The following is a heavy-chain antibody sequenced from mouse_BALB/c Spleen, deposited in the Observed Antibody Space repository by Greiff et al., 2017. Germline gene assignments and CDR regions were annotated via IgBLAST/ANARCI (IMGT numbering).Heavy chain of an antibody. CDR1: GFTFSSFG. CDR3: ARSYGSSYYDAMDY. CDR2: ISSGSSTI. D-gene: IGHD1-1*01. Sequence: EVQVVESGGGLVQPGGSRKLSCAASGFTFSSFGMHWVRQAPEKGLEWVAYISSGSSTIYYADTVKGRFTISRDNPKNTLFLQMTSLRSEDTAMYYCARSYGSSYYDAMDYWGQGTSVTVSS. V-gene: IGHV5-17*02. J-gene: IGHJ4*01.